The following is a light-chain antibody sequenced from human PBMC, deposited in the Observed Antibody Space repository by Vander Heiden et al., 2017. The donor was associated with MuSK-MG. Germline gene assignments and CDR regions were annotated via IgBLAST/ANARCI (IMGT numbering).Light chain of an antibody. CDR2: WAS. CDR3: QQNYVTPPT. CDR1: QSVLYSSNNKNY. Sequence: DIVMTQSPDSLALSLGERATINCKSSQSVLYSSNNKNYLAWYQQKPGQPPKLLIYWASTRESGVPDRFSGSGSGTDFTLTISSLQAEDVAVYYCQQNYVTPPTFGQGTKVEIK. V-gene: IGKV4-1*01. J-gene: IGKJ1*01.